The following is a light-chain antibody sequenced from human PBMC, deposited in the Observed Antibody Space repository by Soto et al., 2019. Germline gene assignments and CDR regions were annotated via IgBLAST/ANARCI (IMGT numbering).Light chain of an antibody. Sequence: EIVLTQSPVTLSLSPGERATLSCRASQRITNNFLAWFQQKAGLAPRLLIYGASTRASGVPDRFSGGGSGTDFVLTISRLEPEDFAVYYCQQRVNWPPTFGGGTKVEI. CDR1: QRITNNF. J-gene: IGKJ4*01. CDR3: QQRVNWPPT. CDR2: GAS. V-gene: IGKV3D-20*02.